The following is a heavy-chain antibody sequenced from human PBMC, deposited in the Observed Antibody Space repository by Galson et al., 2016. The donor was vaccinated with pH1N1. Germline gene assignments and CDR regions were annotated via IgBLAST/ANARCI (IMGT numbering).Heavy chain of an antibody. D-gene: IGHD7-27*01. CDR3: ARNWEGGFDY. Sequence: SLRLSCAASGFSFDTYAMHWVRQAPGKGLEWVAFISYNGHDQSYADSLKGRFTISRDNAKNSLYLQMNSLRVEDTAVYFCARNWEGGFDYWGQGTLVTVSS. CDR2: ISYNGHDQ. J-gene: IGHJ4*02. CDR1: GFSFDTYA. V-gene: IGHV3-30-3*01.